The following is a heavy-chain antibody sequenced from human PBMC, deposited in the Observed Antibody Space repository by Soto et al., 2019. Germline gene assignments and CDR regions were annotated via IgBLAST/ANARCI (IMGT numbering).Heavy chain of an antibody. CDR3: ARYSGSYSRGLDY. D-gene: IGHD1-26*01. CDR1: GFTFSDHY. CDR2: IRNKANSYST. J-gene: IGHJ4*02. Sequence: GGSLRLSCAASGFTFSDHYMEWVRQAPGKGLEWVGRIRNKANSYSTEYAASVKGRFTISRDDSMNSLYLQMNSLKTGDTAVFYCARYSGSYSRGLDYWGQGTPVTVSS. V-gene: IGHV3-72*01.